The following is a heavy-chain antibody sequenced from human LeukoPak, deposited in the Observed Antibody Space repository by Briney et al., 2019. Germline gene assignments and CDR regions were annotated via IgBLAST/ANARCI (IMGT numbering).Heavy chain of an antibody. D-gene: IGHD4-11*01. V-gene: IGHV3-11*04. Sequence: GGSLRLSCAASGFNFSDYYMSWIRQAPGKGLAWVSYISSSGSTIYYADSVKGRFTISRDNAKNSLYLQMNSLRAEDTAVYYCARVKRTTVTYSYYMDVWGKGTTVTVSS. J-gene: IGHJ6*03. CDR1: GFNFSDYY. CDR2: ISSSGSTI. CDR3: ARVKRTTVTYSYYMDV.